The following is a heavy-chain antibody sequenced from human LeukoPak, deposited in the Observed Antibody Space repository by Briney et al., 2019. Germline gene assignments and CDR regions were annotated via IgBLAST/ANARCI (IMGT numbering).Heavy chain of an antibody. V-gene: IGHV4-38-2*01. J-gene: IGHJ2*01. CDR1: GYSISSGYY. Sequence: SETLSLTCAVSGYSISSGYYWGWIRQPPGKXXXXIGSIYHSGSTYYNPSLKSRVTISVDTSKNQFSLKLSSVTAADTAVYYCARGATAMARRLDLWGRGTLVTVSS. CDR2: IYHSGST. D-gene: IGHD5-18*01. CDR3: ARGATAMARRLDL.